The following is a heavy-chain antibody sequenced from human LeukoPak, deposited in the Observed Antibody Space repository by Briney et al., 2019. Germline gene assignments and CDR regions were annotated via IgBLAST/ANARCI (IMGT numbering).Heavy chain of an antibody. CDR2: NNHSGST. CDR1: GGSFSGCY. CDR3: ARGRSPAARAFNY. V-gene: IGHV4-34*01. D-gene: IGHD6-6*01. Sequence: SETLSLTCAFYGGSFSGCYWKWSLQPPVEGAEGIGENNHSGSTNYNPSLKSRVTISVHTSKNQFSLKLSSVTAADTAVYYCARGRSPAARAFNYWGQGTLVTVSS. J-gene: IGHJ4*02.